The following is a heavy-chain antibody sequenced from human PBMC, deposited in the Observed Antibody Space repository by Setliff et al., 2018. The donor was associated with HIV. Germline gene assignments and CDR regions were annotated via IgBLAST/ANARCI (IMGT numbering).Heavy chain of an antibody. D-gene: IGHD3-10*01. J-gene: IGHJ4*02. CDR3: ARVGYHGSGRYSFDY. V-gene: IGHV4-39*01. Sequence: SETLSLTCTVSGGSISSSSYYWGWIRQPPGTGLEWIGSIYYSGSTYYNPSLKSRVTISVDTSKNQFSLKLTSVTAAETAVYYCARVGYHGSGRYSFDYWAQRTLVTVSS. CDR1: GGSISSSSYY. CDR2: IYYSGST.